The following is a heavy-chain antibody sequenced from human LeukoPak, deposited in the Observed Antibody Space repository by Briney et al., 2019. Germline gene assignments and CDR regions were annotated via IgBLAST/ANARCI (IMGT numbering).Heavy chain of an antibody. CDR2: IYPDDSET. D-gene: IGHD4/OR15-4a*01. Sequence: GDSLKISCQSSGYSFTSYWIAWVRQMPAKGLEWMGIIYPDDSETRYNPSFQGQVTMSADKSISTAYLQWSALASSDTAIYYCARQPIDYGPDYWGLGTRVTVSS. J-gene: IGHJ4*02. CDR1: GYSFTSYW. CDR3: ARQPIDYGPDY. V-gene: IGHV5-51*01.